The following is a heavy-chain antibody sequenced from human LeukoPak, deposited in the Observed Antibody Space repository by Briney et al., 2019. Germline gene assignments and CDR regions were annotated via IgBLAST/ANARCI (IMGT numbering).Heavy chain of an antibody. V-gene: IGHV1-2*06. CDR3: AREVSSWYRHYYYGMDV. CDR2: INPNSGGT. CDR1: GYTFTRYY. J-gene: IGHJ6*02. D-gene: IGHD6-13*01. Sequence: ASVKVSCKASGYTFTRYYMHWVRQAPGQGLEWMGRINPNSGGTNYAQKFQGRVTMTRDTSISTAYMELSRLRSDDTAVYYCAREVSSWYRHYYYGMDVWGQGTTVTVSS.